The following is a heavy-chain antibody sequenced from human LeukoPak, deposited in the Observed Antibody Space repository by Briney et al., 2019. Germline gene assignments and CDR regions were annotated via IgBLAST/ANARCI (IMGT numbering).Heavy chain of an antibody. Sequence: GGSLRLSCAASGFTFRNYVIHWVRQAPGKGLEWVAVTSSDLNVKLYADSVKGRFTISRDNSRSTLYLQMDSLRPEDTAIYYCAREGYYGSGSPPSLYFDYWGQGTLVTASS. D-gene: IGHD3-10*01. V-gene: IGHV3-30-3*01. CDR1: GFTFRNYV. CDR2: TSSDLNVK. CDR3: AREGYYGSGSPPSLYFDY. J-gene: IGHJ4*02.